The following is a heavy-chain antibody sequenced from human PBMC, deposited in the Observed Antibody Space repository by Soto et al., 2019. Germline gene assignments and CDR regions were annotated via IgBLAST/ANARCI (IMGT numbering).Heavy chain of an antibody. V-gene: IGHV4-30-2*06. Sequence: LSLTCAVSGVSIGSGGYSWSWIRQSPGKGLEWIGYIFYSGSTHYNPSLKSRVTISVDRSKNQFSLRLTSVTAADTAMYFCARDPSNWFDPWGQGTLVTAPQ. CDR1: GVSIGSGGYS. CDR3: ARDPSNWFDP. J-gene: IGHJ5*02. CDR2: IFYSGST.